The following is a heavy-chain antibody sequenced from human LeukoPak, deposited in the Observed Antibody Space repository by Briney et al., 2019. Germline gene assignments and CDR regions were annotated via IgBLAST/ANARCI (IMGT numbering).Heavy chain of an antibody. CDR3: ARDSEGDGYNFDT. V-gene: IGHV3-30-3*01. Sequence: GGSQRLSCAASGFSFNTYVMHWVRQAPGKGLEWVAVISYDGSNIYYADSVKGRFTNSRDNSKNTLYLQMNSLRAEDTAVYYCARDSEGDGYNFDTWGRGTLVTVSS. J-gene: IGHJ5*02. CDR1: GFSFNTYV. CDR2: ISYDGSNI. D-gene: IGHD5-24*01.